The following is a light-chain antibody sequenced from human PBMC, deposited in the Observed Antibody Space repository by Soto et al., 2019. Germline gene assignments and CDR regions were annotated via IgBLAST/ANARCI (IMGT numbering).Light chain of an antibody. CDR2: WAS. CDR3: QQYYGLPLT. V-gene: IGKV4-1*01. CDR1: QSVLYSSNNKNY. J-gene: IGKJ4*01. Sequence: DIVMTQSPDSLAVSLGERATINCKSSQSVLYSSNNKNYLAWYKQKPGQPPKLLIYWASTRESGVPDRFSGRGSGTDFTLTISSLQAEDVAVYYCQQYYGLPLTFGGGTKVEIK.